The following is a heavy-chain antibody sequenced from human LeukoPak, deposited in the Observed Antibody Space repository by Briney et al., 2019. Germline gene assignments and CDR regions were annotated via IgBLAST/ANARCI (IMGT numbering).Heavy chain of an antibody. CDR1: GGSLSSSSYY. CDR3: ARHSLGIHLWPNRVWFDP. V-gene: IGHV4-39*01. Sequence: SETLSLTCTVSGGSLSSSSYYWGWIRQPPGKGLEWVGSVYYSGSTYYNPSLKSRVTISVDTSKNQFFLKLSSVTAADTAVYYSARHSLGIHLWPNRVWFDPWGQGSLVTVSS. D-gene: IGHD5-18*01. J-gene: IGHJ5*02. CDR2: VYYSGST.